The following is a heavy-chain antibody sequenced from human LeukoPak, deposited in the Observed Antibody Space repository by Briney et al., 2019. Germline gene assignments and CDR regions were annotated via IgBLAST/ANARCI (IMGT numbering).Heavy chain of an antibody. CDR3: ARDRGAGGTYYLDY. CDR2: ISYDGSNK. CDR1: GFTFSSHT. V-gene: IGHV3-30-3*01. Sequence: PGGSLRLSCAASGFTFSSHTMNWVRQAPGRGLEWVAGISYDGSNKDYADSVKDRFTISRDNSKNTLYLQMNSLRAEDTAVYYCARDRGAGGTYYLDYWGQGTLVTVSS. D-gene: IGHD6-13*01. J-gene: IGHJ4*02.